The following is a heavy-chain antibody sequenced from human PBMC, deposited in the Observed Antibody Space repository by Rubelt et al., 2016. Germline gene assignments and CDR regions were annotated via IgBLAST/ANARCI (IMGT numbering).Heavy chain of an antibody. CDR2: MNPNSGNT. D-gene: IGHD4-17*01. CDR1: GYTFTSYG. V-gene: IGHV1-8*02. CDR3: ARALTRTLTTDPYHFDY. J-gene: IGHJ4*02. Sequence: QVQLVQSGAEVKKPGASVKVSCKASGYTFTSYGISWVRQATGQGLEWMGWMNPNSGNTGYAQRFQGGVNMTRNTSISTAYMELSSLRYEDTAVYYCARALTRTLTTDPYHFDYWGQGTLVTVSS.